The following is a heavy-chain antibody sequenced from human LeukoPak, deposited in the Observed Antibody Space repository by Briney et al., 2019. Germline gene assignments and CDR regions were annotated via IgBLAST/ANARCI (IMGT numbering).Heavy chain of an antibody. D-gene: IGHD1-26*01. CDR2: ISGSGGST. Sequence: GGSLRLSCAASGFTFSSYAMSWVRQAPGKGLEWVSAISGSGGSTYYADSVKGRFTISRDNSKNTLYLQMNSLRAEDTAVYYCAKEGDPRGYSGSYLDCWGQGTLVTVSS. CDR3: AKEGDPRGYSGSYLDC. V-gene: IGHV3-23*01. J-gene: IGHJ4*02. CDR1: GFTFSSYA.